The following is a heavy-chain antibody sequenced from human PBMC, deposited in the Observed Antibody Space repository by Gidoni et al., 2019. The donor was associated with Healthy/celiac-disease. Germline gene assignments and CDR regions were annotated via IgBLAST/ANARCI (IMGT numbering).Heavy chain of an antibody. CDR3: ARSAYYYDSSGYLENILYYFDY. V-gene: IGHV4-39*01. D-gene: IGHD3-22*01. J-gene: IGHJ4*02. Sequence: QLQLQESGPGLVKPSEALSLTCTGSGGSISSSSYYWGWIRQPPGKGLAWIGRIYYSGSTYYNPSLKSRVPISVDTSKNQFSLKLSSVTAADTAVYYCARSAYYYDSSGYLENILYYFDYWGQGTLVTVSS. CDR2: IYYSGST. CDR1: GGSISSSSYY.